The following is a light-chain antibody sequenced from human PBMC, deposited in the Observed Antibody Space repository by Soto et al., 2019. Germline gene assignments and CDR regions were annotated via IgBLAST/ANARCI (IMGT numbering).Light chain of an antibody. CDR2: EVS. CDR3: SSYAGSNNSYV. J-gene: IGLJ1*01. Sequence: QSVLTQPPSASGSPAQSVTISFTGTSSDVGGYNYVSWYQQHPGKAPKLMIYEVSKRPSGVPDRFSGSKSGNTASLTVSGLQAEDEADYYCSSYAGSNNSYVFGPGTKVTV. CDR1: SSDVGGYNY. V-gene: IGLV2-8*01.